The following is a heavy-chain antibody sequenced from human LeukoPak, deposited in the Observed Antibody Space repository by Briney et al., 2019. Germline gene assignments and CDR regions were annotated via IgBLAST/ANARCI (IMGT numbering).Heavy chain of an antibody. Sequence: SVTVSCKASGYTFTGYYMHWVRQAPGQGLEWMGWINPNSGGTNHAQKFQGRVTMARDTSISTAYMELSRLRSDDTAVYYCARDRPLDADDYYGFYYFDYWGEGTVVTVSS. D-gene: IGHD3-10*01. V-gene: IGHV1-2*02. CDR1: GYTFTGYY. J-gene: IGHJ4*02. CDR3: ARDRPLDADDYYGFYYFDY. CDR2: INPNSGGT.